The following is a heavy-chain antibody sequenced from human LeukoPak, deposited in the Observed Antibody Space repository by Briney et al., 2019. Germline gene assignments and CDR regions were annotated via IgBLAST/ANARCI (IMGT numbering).Heavy chain of an antibody. CDR3: AGWVTMVRGVTYYYMDV. Sequence: ASVKVSCKASGGAFNNYAISWVRQAPGQGLEWMGGIIPIFGTANYAQNFQGRVTITTDEPTSTAYMELSSLRSEDTAVYYCAGWVTMVRGVTYYYMDVWGEGTSVTVSS. CDR1: GGAFNNYA. CDR2: IIPIFGTA. D-gene: IGHD3-10*01. J-gene: IGHJ6*03. V-gene: IGHV1-69*05.